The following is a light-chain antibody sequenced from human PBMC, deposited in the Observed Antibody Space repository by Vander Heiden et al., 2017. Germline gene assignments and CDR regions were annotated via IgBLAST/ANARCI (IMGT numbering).Light chain of an antibody. CDR2: DDS. CDR1: NIGSKS. V-gene: IGLV3-21*03. Sequence: SNVLTEPPSVSVATGKKARITWGGNNIGSKSVHWYQQKPGQAPELVVYDDSDRTSGIPERFSGANSGNTATLTISRVEGGDEADYYCQVWDSSSDHPGVFGGGTKLTVL. CDR3: QVWDSSSDHPGV. J-gene: IGLJ3*02.